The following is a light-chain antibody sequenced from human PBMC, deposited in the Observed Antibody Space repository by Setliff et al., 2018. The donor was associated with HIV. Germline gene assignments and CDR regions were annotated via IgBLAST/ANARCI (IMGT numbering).Light chain of an antibody. J-gene: IGLJ3*02. Sequence: QSALAQPASVSGSPGQSITISCTGSSSDVGGYNYVSWYQQHPGKAPKLMIYDVSQRPSGVSDRFSGSKSGITASLTISGLQPEDESDYYCSSYTSSNTWVFGGGTK. V-gene: IGLV2-14*03. CDR3: SSYTSSNTWV. CDR1: SSDVGGYNY. CDR2: DVS.